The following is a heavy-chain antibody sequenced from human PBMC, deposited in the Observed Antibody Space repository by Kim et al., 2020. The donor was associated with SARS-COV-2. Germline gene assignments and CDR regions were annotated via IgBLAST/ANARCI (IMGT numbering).Heavy chain of an antibody. V-gene: IGHV4-34*01. D-gene: IGHD3-22*01. CDR3: ARGLYYYDSSGLI. Sequence: GSLSLTCAVYGGSFSGYYWSWIRQPPGKGLEWIGEINHSGSTNYNPSLKSRVTISVDTSKNQFSLKLSSVTAADTAVYYCARGLYYYDSSGLIWGQGTMVTVSS. CDR1: GGSFSGYY. CDR2: INHSGST. J-gene: IGHJ3*02.